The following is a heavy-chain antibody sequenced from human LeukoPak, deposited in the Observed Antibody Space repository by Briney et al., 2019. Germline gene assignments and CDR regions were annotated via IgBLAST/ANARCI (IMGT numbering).Heavy chain of an antibody. CDR1: GFTFSSYG. D-gene: IGHD3-22*01. CDR3: AKDPGWLTMRHDAFDI. V-gene: IGHV3-30*18. J-gene: IGHJ3*02. CDR2: ISYDGSNK. Sequence: QTGGSLRLSCAASGFTFSSYGMHWVRQAPGKGLEWVAVISYDGSNKYYADSVKGRFTISRDNSKNTLYLQMNSLRAEDTAVYYCAKDPGWLTMRHDAFDIWGQGTMVTVSS.